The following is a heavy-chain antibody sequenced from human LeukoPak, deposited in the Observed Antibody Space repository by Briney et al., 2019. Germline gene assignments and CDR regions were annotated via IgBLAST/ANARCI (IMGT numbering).Heavy chain of an antibody. V-gene: IGHV6-1*01. D-gene: IGHD3-10*01. CDR2: TYYRSKLYN. Sequence: SQTLSLTCAISGDSFSSNSVAWNWIRQSPSRGLEWLGRTYYRSKLYNDYAVAVKSLITINPETSKNRCTLQLNSVTPEDTAVYYCAREGGEIDYWGQGTLVTVSS. CDR3: AREGGEIDY. J-gene: IGHJ4*02. CDR1: GDSFSSNSVA.